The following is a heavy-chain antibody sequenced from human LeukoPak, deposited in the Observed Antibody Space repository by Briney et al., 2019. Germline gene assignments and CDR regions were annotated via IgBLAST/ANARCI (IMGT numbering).Heavy chain of an antibody. D-gene: IGHD5-12*01. CDR2: IYYSGST. CDR1: GGSISSYY. Sequence: SETLSLTCTVSGGSISSYYWSWIRQPPGKGLEWIGYIYYSGSTNYNPPLKSRVTISVDTSKNQFSLKLSSVTAADTAVYYCARERKWLTTFYYYYYMDVWGKGTTVTISS. J-gene: IGHJ6*03. V-gene: IGHV4-59*12. CDR3: ARERKWLTTFYYYYYMDV.